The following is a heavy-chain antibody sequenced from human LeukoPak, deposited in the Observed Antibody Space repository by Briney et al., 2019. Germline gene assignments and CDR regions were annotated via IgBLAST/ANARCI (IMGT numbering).Heavy chain of an antibody. CDR2: VYYSGFT. V-gene: IGHV4-39*07. CDR3: VRWAGGSLEYLRIDS. Sequence: SETLSLTCTVSGGSISSSGYYWGWIRQPPGKGLDWIGTVYYSGFTYCNPSRKSRVTISLDMSKNQFSLKLTSVTAADTAVYFCVRWAGGSLEYLRIDSWGQGTLAPVSS. CDR1: GGSISSSGYY. D-gene: IGHD3-3*01. J-gene: IGHJ4*02.